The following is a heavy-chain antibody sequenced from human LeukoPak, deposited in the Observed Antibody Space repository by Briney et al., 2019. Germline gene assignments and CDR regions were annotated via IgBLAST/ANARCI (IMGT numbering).Heavy chain of an antibody. CDR2: IKSKTDGGTT. J-gene: IGHJ3*02. D-gene: IGHD3-22*01. CDR3: TTDHNTMIVGGPLSTTDAFDI. V-gene: IGHV3-15*01. Sequence: GGSLRLSCAASGFTFSNAWMSWVRQAPGKGLEWVGRIKSKTDGGTTDYAAPVKGRFTISRDDSKNTLYLQMNSLKTEDTAVYYCTTDHNTMIVGGPLSTTDAFDIWGQGTMVTVSS. CDR1: GFTFSNAW.